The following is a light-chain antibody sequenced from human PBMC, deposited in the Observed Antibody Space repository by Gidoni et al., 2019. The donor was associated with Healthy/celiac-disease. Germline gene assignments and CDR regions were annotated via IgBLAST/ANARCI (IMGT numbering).Light chain of an antibody. CDR2: DAS. J-gene: IGKJ4*01. Sequence: AIQLTQSPSSLSASVGDRVTITCRASQGISSALAWYQQKPGKAPKLLIYDASSLESGVPSRFSGSGSGTDFTLTISSLQPEEFATYYCQQFNSYPHQLTFGGGTKVEIK. V-gene: IGKV1-13*02. CDR1: QGISSA. CDR3: QQFNSYPHQLT.